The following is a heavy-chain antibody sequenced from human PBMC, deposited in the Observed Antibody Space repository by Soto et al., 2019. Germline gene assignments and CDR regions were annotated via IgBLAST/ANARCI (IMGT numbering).Heavy chain of an antibody. CDR3: ARDHFWSGYLHPCYFQDF. CDR1: GYTFTCYA. CDR2: INAGNGNT. D-gene: IGHD3-3*02. V-gene: IGHV1-3*01. J-gene: IGHJ6*04. Sequence: GASLKLSCKSSGYTFTCYAMHWVRHAPGQRLEWMGWINAGNGNTKYSQKFQGRVTITRDTSASTAYMELSSLRSEDTAVYYCARDHFWSGYLHPCYFQDFWSKGTTDIGSS.